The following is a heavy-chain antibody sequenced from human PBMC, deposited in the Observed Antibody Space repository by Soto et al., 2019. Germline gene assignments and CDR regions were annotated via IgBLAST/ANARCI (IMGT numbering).Heavy chain of an antibody. J-gene: IGHJ3*02. CDR1: GFTFSSYA. Sequence: EVELLESGGGLVQPGGSLRLSCAASGFTFSSYAMSWVRQAPGKGLEWVSAISGSGGSTYYADSVKGRFTISRDNSKNTLYLQMNSLRAEDTAVYYCAKSQGGGPDAFDIWGQGTMVTVSS. V-gene: IGHV3-23*01. CDR3: AKSQGGGPDAFDI. CDR2: ISGSGGST. D-gene: IGHD3-16*01.